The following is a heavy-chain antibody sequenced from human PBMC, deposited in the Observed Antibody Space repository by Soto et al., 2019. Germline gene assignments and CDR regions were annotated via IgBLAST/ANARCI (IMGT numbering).Heavy chain of an antibody. V-gene: IGHV3-33*01. CDR2: IWYDGSNK. CDR3: ARDSRYYYGMDV. CDR1: GFTFSSYG. J-gene: IGHJ6*02. Sequence: QVQLVESGGGVVQPGRSLRLSCAASGFTFSSYGMHWVRQAPGKGLEWVAVIWYDGSNKYYADSVKGRFTISRDNSKNTLYLQMNSLRAEDTAVYYCARDSRYYYGMDVWGQGTTVTVSS.